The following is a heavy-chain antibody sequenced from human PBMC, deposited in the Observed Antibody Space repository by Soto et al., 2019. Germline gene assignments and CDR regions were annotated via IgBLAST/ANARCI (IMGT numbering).Heavy chain of an antibody. CDR2: IIPILGIA. CDR3: ARRSSTSSDAFDI. D-gene: IGHD2-2*01. J-gene: IGHJ3*02. Sequence: QVQLVQSGAEVKKPGSSVKVSCKASGGTFSSYTISWVRQAPGQGLEWMGRIIPILGIANYAQKFQGRVTITADKSTSTAYMELCSLRSEDTAVYYCARRSSTSSDAFDIWGQGTMVTVSS. V-gene: IGHV1-69*02. CDR1: GGTFSSYT.